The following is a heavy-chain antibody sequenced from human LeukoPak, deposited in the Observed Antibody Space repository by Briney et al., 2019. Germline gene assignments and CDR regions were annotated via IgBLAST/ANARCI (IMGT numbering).Heavy chain of an antibody. V-gene: IGHV3-21*01. CDR2: ISSSSSYI. CDR1: GFTFSSYS. Sequence: GGSLRLSCAASGFTFSSYSMNWVRQAPGKGLEWASSISSSSSYIYYADSVKGRFTISRDNAKNSLYLQMNSLRAEDTAVYYCARGERSIVVVPAAILEYYYYYYYMDVWGKGTTVTVSS. D-gene: IGHD2-2*02. CDR3: ARGERSIVVVPAAILEYYYYYYYMDV. J-gene: IGHJ6*03.